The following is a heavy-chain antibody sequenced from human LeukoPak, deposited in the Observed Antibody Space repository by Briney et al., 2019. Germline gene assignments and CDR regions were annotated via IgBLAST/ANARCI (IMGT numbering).Heavy chain of an antibody. J-gene: IGHJ4*02. CDR2: FDPEDGET. V-gene: IGHV1-24*01. CDR3: ATGYDPDLAVAGSIFDY. Sequence: ASVKVSCKVSGYTLTELSMHCVRQAPGKGLEWMGGFDPEDGETIYAQKFQGRVTMTEDTSTDTAYMELSSLRSEDTAVYYCATGYDPDLAVAGSIFDYWGQGTLVTVSS. CDR1: GYTLTELS. D-gene: IGHD6-19*01.